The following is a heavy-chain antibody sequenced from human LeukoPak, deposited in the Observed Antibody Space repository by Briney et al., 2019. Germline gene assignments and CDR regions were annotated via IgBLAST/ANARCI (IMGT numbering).Heavy chain of an antibody. J-gene: IGHJ4*02. CDR3: AREGICSSTSCYPHY. D-gene: IGHD2-2*01. CDR2: ISAYNGNT. V-gene: IGHV1-18*04. CDR1: GYTFTGYY. Sequence: ASVKVSCKASGYTFTGYYMHWVRQAPGQGLEWMGWISAYNGNTNYAQKLQGRVTMTTDTSTSTAYMELRSLRSDDTAVYYCAREGICSSTSCYPHYWGQGTLVTVSS.